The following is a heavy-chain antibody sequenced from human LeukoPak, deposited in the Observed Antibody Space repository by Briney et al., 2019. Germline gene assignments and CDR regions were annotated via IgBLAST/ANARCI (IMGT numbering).Heavy chain of an antibody. CDR2: IYYSGST. Sequence: PSETLSLTCTVSGGSISSYYWSWIRQPPGKGLEWIGYIYYSGSTNYNPSLKSRVTISVDTSKNQFSLKLSSVTAADTAVYYCARVASSGYYPKINDYWGQGTLVTVSS. CDR1: GGSISSYY. V-gene: IGHV4-59*12. D-gene: IGHD3-22*01. J-gene: IGHJ4*02. CDR3: ARVASSGYYPKINDY.